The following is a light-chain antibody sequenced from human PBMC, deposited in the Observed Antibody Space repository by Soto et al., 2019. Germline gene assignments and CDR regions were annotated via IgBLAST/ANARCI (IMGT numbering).Light chain of an antibody. Sequence: QSALTQPASVSGSPGQAITISCTGTSSDIGAYNFVSWYQQHPGKAPKLMLYDVNIRPSGVSNRFSGSKSGTTASLTISGLQAEDDADYYCTSWRTSTTVIFGGGTKLTVL. CDR1: SSDIGAYNF. V-gene: IGLV2-14*03. J-gene: IGLJ2*01. CDR3: TSWRTSTTVI. CDR2: DVN.